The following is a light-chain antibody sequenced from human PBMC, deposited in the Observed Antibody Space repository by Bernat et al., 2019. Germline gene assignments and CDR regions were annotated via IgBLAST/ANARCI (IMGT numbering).Light chain of an antibody. CDR1: KFGDNY. CDR2: QDS. CDR3: QAWHSSTFYV. Sequence: SYELTQPPSVSVPPGQTASITCSGGKFGDNYACWYQQKPGQSPVLVIYQDSKRPSGIPERFSGSNSGSTATLTISGTQAMDEADDYCQAWHSSTFYVFGTGTKVTVL. J-gene: IGLJ1*01. V-gene: IGLV3-1*01.